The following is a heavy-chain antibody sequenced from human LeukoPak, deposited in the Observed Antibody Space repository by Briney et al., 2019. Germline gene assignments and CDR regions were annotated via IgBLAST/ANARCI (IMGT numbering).Heavy chain of an antibody. J-gene: IGHJ3*02. CDR3: ARIGRPAAFDI. D-gene: IGHD6-6*01. CDR2: ITSSGSTI. V-gene: IGHV3-11*01. CDR1: GFTFSDYY. Sequence: GGPLRLSCAASGFTFSDYYMSWIRQAPGKGLEWVSYITSSGSTIYYADSMKGRFTISRDNAKHSLFLQLDSLRAEDTAVYYCARIGRPAAFDIWGQGTLVIVSS.